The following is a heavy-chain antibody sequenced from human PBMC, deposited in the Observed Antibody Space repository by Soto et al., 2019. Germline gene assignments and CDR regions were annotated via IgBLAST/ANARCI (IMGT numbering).Heavy chain of an antibody. CDR1: GGSISSGDYY. CDR2: IYYSGST. V-gene: IGHV4-30-4*01. J-gene: IGHJ5*02. Sequence: SETLSLTCTVSGGSISSGDYYWSWIRQPPGKGLEWIGYIYYSGSTYYNPSLKSRVTISVDTSKNQFSLKLSSVTAADTAVYYCEREWTSNGVRKNWFDTWGQGTLVTVSS. CDR3: EREWTSNGVRKNWFDT. D-gene: IGHD2-8*01.